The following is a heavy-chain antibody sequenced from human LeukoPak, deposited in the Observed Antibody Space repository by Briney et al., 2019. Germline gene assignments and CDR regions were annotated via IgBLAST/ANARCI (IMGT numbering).Heavy chain of an antibody. Sequence: ASVKGSCKAYGYTFTGYFMHWVRQAPGQGLEWMGWINPDSGGTNYAQKFQGRVTMTRDTSISTAYMELSGLQSDDTAVYYCARVGADYGPWGQGTLVTVSS. D-gene: IGHD4/OR15-4a*01. CDR3: ARVGADYGP. CDR2: INPDSGGT. CDR1: GYTFTGYF. J-gene: IGHJ5*02. V-gene: IGHV1-2*02.